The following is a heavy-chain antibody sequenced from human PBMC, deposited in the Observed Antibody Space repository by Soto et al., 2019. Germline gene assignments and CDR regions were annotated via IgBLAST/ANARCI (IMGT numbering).Heavy chain of an antibody. CDR2: IDGSSATT. D-gene: IGHD2-2*01. J-gene: IGHJ6*02. V-gene: IGHV3-23*01. Sequence: PGGSLRLSFAASGFTFSDYAMSWVRQAPGKGLEWVSAIDGSSATTNYADSVKGRFTISRDNSKNTLFLHMSGLRAEDTAVYYCARDRRPSIYSGLAVWGQGTTVTVSS. CDR3: ARDRRPSIYSGLAV. CDR1: GFTFSDYA.